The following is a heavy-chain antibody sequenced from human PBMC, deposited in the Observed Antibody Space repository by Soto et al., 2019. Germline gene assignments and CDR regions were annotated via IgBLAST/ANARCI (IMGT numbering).Heavy chain of an antibody. J-gene: IGHJ4*02. CDR3: AREAPLVPAAMLGIIDY. CDR1: GYTFTSYG. V-gene: IGHV1-18*01. CDR2: ISAYNGNT. D-gene: IGHD2-2*01. Sequence: ASVKVSCKASGYTFTSYGISWVRQAPGQGLEWMGWISAYNGNTNYAQKFQGRVTITADKSTSTAYMELSSLRSEDTAVYYCAREAPLVPAAMLGIIDYWGQGTLVTVSS.